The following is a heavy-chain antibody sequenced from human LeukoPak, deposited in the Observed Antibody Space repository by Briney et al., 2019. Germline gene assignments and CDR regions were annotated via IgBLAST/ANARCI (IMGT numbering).Heavy chain of an antibody. CDR2: IWYDASDR. CDR1: GFTFSSFG. Sequence: GGSLRLSCAASGFTFSSFGMHWVRQAPGKGLEWVAVIWYDASDRYYADSVKGRFTISRDNSKNTLFLQMNSLRDDDTAVYHCVRGVGVSRFNYFDPWGQGTLVVVSS. V-gene: IGHV3-33*01. D-gene: IGHD5-24*01. CDR3: VRGVGVSRFNYFDP. J-gene: IGHJ5*02.